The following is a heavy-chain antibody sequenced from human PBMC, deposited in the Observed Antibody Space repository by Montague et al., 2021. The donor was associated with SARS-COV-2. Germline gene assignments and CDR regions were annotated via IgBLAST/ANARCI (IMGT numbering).Heavy chain of an antibody. CDR2: INHGGST. CDR1: GGSFSGNY. J-gene: IGHJ6*03. V-gene: IGHV4-34*01. D-gene: IGHD3-10*01. CDR3: ARLLDGGVPSHILGVGPYYSYYYMDV. Sequence: SETLSLTCAVYGGSFSGNYWNWIRQPPGKGLEWIGEINHGGSTNYNPSLKSRLTISADTSKNQFSLKLTSVAAADTAVYYCARLLDGGVPSHILGVGPYYSYYYMDVWGKGTTVTVSS.